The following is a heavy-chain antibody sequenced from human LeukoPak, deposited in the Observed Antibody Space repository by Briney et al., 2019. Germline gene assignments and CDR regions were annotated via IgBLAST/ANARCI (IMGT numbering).Heavy chain of an antibody. CDR1: GGSISSYY. V-gene: IGHV4-4*07. CDR3: ARGSGDYVRY. J-gene: IGHJ4*02. D-gene: IGHD3-10*01. CDR2: IYTSGST. Sequence: SETLSLTCTVSGGSISSYYRSWIRQTAGKGLEWIGRIYTSGSTNYNPCLKSPVTMSVDTSKNQLSLKLSSVTAADTAVYYCARGSGDYVRYCGPGTLVTVSS.